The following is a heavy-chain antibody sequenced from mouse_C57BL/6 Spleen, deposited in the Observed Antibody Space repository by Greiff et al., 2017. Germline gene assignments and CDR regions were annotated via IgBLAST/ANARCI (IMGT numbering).Heavy chain of an antibody. Sequence: QVQLQQSGPELVKPGASVKISCKASGYAFSSSWMNWVKQRPGKGLEWIGRIYPGDGDTNYNGKFKGKATLTADKSSSTAYMQLSSLTSEDSAVYFCARSELGHYWGQGTTLTVSS. CDR1: GYAFSSSW. V-gene: IGHV1-82*01. CDR3: ARSELGHY. D-gene: IGHD4-1*01. CDR2: IYPGDGDT. J-gene: IGHJ2*01.